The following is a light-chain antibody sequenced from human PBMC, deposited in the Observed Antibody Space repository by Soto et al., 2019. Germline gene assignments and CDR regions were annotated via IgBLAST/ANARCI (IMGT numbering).Light chain of an antibody. J-gene: IGKJ5*01. CDR3: QQRSNWPIT. CDR1: QSVSTN. Sequence: DIVMTQSPATLSVSPGERATLSCRASQSVSTNLAWYQQKPGQSPRLLIYGASTRATGIPARFSGSGSGTEFTLTISSLEPEDFALYYCQQRSNWPITFGQGTRLEI. V-gene: IGKV3-15*01. CDR2: GAS.